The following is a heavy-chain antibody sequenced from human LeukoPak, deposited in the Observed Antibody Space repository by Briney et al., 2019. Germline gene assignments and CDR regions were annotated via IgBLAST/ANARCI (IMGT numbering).Heavy chain of an antibody. CDR3: ARDDRYSSSDYPAPDY. J-gene: IGHJ4*02. Sequence: GRSLRLSCAASGFTFSNHWMSWVRQAPGKGLEWVATIKEDGRATYYLDSVKGRFTISRDNAKSSLFLQMNSLRAEDTAVYYCARDDRYSSSDYPAPDYWGQGTLVTVSS. CDR1: GFTFSNHW. D-gene: IGHD3-22*01. CDR2: IKEDGRAT. V-gene: IGHV3-7*05.